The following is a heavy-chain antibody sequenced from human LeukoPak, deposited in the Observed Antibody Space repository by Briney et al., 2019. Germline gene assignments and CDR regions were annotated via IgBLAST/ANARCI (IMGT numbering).Heavy chain of an antibody. J-gene: IGHJ4*02. CDR1: GASISSSY. Sequence: SETLSLTCTVSGASISSSYCTWIRQPAGEGLEWIGRISTGGSTTYNPSFKSRVTISVDTSKNQFSLKLSSVTAADTAVYYCARASSGSSGYPFDYWGQGTLVTVSS. CDR3: ARASSGSSGYPFDY. CDR2: ISTGGST. D-gene: IGHD3-22*01. V-gene: IGHV4-4*07.